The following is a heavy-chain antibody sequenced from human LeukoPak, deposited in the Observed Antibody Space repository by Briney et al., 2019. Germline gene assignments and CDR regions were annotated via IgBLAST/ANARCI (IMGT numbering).Heavy chain of an antibody. Sequence: GGSLRLSCAASGFTFSSYEMNWVRQAPGKGLEWVSYISSSGSTIYYADSVKGRFTISRDNAKNSLYLQMNSLRAEDTAVYYCAGGSSWYSGGMDGWGQGTTVTVSS. J-gene: IGHJ6*02. CDR3: AGGSSWYSGGMDG. CDR2: ISSSGSTI. V-gene: IGHV3-48*03. CDR1: GFTFSSYE. D-gene: IGHD6-13*01.